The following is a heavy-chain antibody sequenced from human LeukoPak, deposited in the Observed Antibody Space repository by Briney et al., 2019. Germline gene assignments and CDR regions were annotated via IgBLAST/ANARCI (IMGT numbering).Heavy chain of an antibody. J-gene: IGHJ4*02. CDR1: GGSFSGYY. Sequence: SETLSLTCAVYGGSFSGYYWSWIRQPPGKGLEWIGEINHSGSTNYNPSLKSRVTISVDTSKNQFPLKLSSVTAADTAVYYCARTYYDYVWGSYSYDYYFDYWGQGTLVTVSS. D-gene: IGHD3-16*02. V-gene: IGHV4-34*01. CDR3: ARTYYDYVWGSYSYDYYFDY. CDR2: INHSGST.